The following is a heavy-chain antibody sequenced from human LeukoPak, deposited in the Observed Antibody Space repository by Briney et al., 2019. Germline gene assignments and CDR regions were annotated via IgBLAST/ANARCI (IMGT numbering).Heavy chain of an antibody. CDR3: ATSRDVSLWFGELY. J-gene: IGHJ4*02. CDR2: IKGDGSEK. Sequence: GGSLRLSCAASGFTFSIYWMSWVRQAPGRGLEWVANIKGDGSEKYYVDSVKGRFTISRDNAKNSLYLQMNSLRAEDTAVYYCATSRDVSLWFGELYWGQGTLVTVSS. D-gene: IGHD3-10*01. V-gene: IGHV3-7*01. CDR1: GFTFSIYW.